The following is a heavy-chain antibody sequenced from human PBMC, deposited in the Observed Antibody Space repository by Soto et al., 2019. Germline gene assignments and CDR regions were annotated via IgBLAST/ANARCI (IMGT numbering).Heavy chain of an antibody. D-gene: IGHD3-10*01. CDR3: GRYGTRLYYCLVI. V-gene: IGHV4-59*01. CDR1: GGSISNYF. Sequence: PSETLSLTWTVSGGSISNYFWSWIRQPPGKGLEWIGYIYNSGNTNYNPSLKSRVTMSVDTSKNRFSLNLSSVTAADTAVYYCGRYGTRLYYCLVIWGQGATVTVSS. J-gene: IGHJ6*02. CDR2: IYNSGNT.